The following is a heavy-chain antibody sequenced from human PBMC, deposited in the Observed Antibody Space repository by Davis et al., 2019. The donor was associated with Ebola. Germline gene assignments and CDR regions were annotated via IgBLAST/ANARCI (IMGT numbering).Heavy chain of an antibody. D-gene: IGHD6-6*01. Sequence: AASVKVSCKASGYTFTSYYMHWVRQAPGQGLEWIGIINTSGGSTSYAQKFQGRVTMTRDTSTSTLYMELSSLRSEDTAVYYCARGRYPTSSLDYWGQGTLVTVSS. J-gene: IGHJ4*02. CDR1: GYTFTSYY. CDR2: INTSGGST. CDR3: ARGRYPTSSLDY. V-gene: IGHV1-46*01.